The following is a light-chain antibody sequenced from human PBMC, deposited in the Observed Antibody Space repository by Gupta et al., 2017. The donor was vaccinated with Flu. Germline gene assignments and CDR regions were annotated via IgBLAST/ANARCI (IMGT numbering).Light chain of an antibody. J-gene: IGLJ2*01. CDR2: DVS. CDR1: GSDVGGYNY. CDR3: CSYAGSYTFV. V-gene: IGLV2-11*01. Sequence: QSALTQPRPVSGSPGQSVTISCTGTGSDVGGYNYVSWYRKHPGEATKLIVSDVSKRPSGVPDRFSGSKSGNTASLTISGLQVDDEADYYCCSYAGSYTFVFGGGTQLTVL.